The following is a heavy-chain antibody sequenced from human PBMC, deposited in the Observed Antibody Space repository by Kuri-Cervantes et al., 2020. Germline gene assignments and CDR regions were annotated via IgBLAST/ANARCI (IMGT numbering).Heavy chain of an antibody. V-gene: IGHV3-23*01. CDR2: ILRGGDT. CDR3: AKGTATTTTRLDD. D-gene: IGHD2-21*02. Sequence: GESLKISCAAFGFPFSNYGMAWVRQAPGKGLEWVSGILRGGDTYYADPVMDRFTISRDNSKSTVYLWMNSLRGEDTALYYCAKGTATTTTRLDDWGQGTQVTVSS. CDR1: GFPFSNYG. J-gene: IGHJ4*02.